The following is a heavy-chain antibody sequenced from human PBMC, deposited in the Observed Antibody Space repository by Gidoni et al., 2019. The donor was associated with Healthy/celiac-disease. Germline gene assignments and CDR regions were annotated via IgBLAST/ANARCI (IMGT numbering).Heavy chain of an antibody. D-gene: IGHD3-16*02. J-gene: IGHJ4*02. CDR3: ARGITFGGVIVLDY. V-gene: IGHV4-61*02. CDR2: IYTRGST. Sequence: QVQLQESGPGLVKPSQTLSLTCTVSGRSISSGSYYWSWIRQPAGKGLEWLGRIYTRGSTNYNPSLKSRVTISVDTSKNQFSLKLSSVTAADTAVYYCARGITFGGVIVLDYWGQGTLVTVSS. CDR1: GRSISSGSYY.